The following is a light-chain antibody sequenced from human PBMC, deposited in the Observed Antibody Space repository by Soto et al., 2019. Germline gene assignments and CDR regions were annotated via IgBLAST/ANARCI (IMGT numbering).Light chain of an antibody. CDR3: HQYNNWPPLYT. CDR1: QSVSSN. CDR2: GAS. J-gene: IGKJ2*01. V-gene: IGKV3-15*01. Sequence: EIVMTQSPATLSVSPGERATLSCRASQSVSSNLAWYQQKPGQAPRLLIYGASTRATGVPVRFSGSGSGTEFTLTISSLQSEDFAVYYCHQYNNWPPLYTFGQGTNLEMK.